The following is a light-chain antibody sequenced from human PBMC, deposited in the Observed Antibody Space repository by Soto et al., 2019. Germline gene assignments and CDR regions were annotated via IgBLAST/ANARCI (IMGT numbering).Light chain of an antibody. CDR1: SSDLGAYNF. CDR2: EVS. V-gene: IGLV2-14*01. Sequence: QSALTQPASVSGSPGQSITISCTGTSSDLGAYNFVSWYQHHPGKVPKLMIYEVSNRPSGVSNRFSGSKSGNTASLTISGLQAEDEADYYCFSYTSISTYVFGTGIKLTVL. J-gene: IGLJ1*01. CDR3: FSYTSISTYV.